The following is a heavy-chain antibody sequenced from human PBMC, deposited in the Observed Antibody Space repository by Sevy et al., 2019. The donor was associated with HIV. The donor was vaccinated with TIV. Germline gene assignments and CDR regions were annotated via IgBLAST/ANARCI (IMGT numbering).Heavy chain of an antibody. D-gene: IGHD3-22*01. J-gene: IGHJ4*02. CDR3: AIDHRRDGMIVVPFEK. V-gene: IGHV3-15*01. CDR1: GLSFSNAW. CDR2: IRSETGGGTK. Sequence: GGSLRLSCAASGLSFSNAWMAWVRQAPGKGLEWVGRIRSETGGGTKDFAAFAKGKLTISRDDPKNTLYLQMNSLKTEDTAVYYCAIDHRRDGMIVVPFEKWGLGTLVTVSS.